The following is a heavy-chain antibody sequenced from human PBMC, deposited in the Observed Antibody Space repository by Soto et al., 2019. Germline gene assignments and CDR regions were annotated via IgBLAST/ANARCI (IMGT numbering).Heavy chain of an antibody. CDR1: GFTFSNYA. CDR2: LNGSGGST. CDR3: ARVGSSGWSPDY. V-gene: IGHV3-23*01. J-gene: IGHJ4*02. Sequence: GGSLRLSCAASGFTFSNYAMTWVRQAPGKGLEWVSGLNGSGGSTSSADSVKGRFAISRDNSKNTLYLQMNSLRAEDTAVYYCARVGSSGWSPDYWGQGTLVTVSS. D-gene: IGHD6-19*01.